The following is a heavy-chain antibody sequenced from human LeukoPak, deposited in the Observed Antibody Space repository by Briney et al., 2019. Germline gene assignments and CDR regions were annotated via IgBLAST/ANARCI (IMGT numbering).Heavy chain of an antibody. V-gene: IGHV1-2*02. CDR2: INPNTGGT. J-gene: IGHJ3*02. CDR3: AKSKITIFGVINTPDAFDI. D-gene: IGHD3-3*01. Sequence: ASVKVSCRASGYTFTGYFMHWVRQAPGQGLEWMGWINPNTGGTNYAQKFQGRVTMTRDTSISTAYMELSRLRFDDTAVYYCAKSKITIFGVINTPDAFDIWGQGTMVTVSS. CDR1: GYTFTGYF.